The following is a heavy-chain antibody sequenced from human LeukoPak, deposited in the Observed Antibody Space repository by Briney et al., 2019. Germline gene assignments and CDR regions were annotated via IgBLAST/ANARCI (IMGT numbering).Heavy chain of an antibody. J-gene: IGHJ4*02. CDR3: ARSGPVVAPFDY. V-gene: IGHV1-69*13. CDR2: IIPIFGTA. Sequence: SVKVSCKASGGTFSSYAISWVRQAPGQGLEWMGGIIPIFGTANYAQKFQGRDTITADESTSTAYMELSSLRSEDTAVYYCARSGPVVAPFDYWGQGTLVTVSS. CDR1: GGTFSSYA. D-gene: IGHD2-15*01.